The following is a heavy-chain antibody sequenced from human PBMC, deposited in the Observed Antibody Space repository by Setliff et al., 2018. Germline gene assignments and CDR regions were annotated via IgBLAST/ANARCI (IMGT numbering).Heavy chain of an antibody. V-gene: IGHV4-59*01. D-gene: IGHD2-21*02. CDR2: IYYSGST. Sequence: RDPPGKGLEWIGSIYYSGSTNYNPSLKSRVTTSVDTSKNQFSLKLSSVTAADTAVYYCARASARDYYYYYGMDVWGQGTTVTVSS. J-gene: IGHJ6*02. CDR3: ARASARDYYYYYGMDV.